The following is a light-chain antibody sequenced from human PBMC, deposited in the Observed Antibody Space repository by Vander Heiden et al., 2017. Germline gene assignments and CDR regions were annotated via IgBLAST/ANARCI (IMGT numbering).Light chain of an antibody. CDR3: QQTYSVPPN. J-gene: IGKJ1*01. CDR1: ETILNS. V-gene: IGKV1-39*01. Sequence: DIQMTQSPSSLSASVGDRVTITCRASETILNSLNWYQQKPGKAPNLLIYDASSLQSGVPSRFRGSGSGTNFTLSISSQQPEDFATYYCQQTYSVPPNFGHGTKVDI. CDR2: DAS.